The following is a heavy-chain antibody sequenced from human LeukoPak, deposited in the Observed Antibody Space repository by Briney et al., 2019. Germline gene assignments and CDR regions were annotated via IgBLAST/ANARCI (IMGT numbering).Heavy chain of an antibody. CDR3: AREERDYYDSSGYYPRFDY. J-gene: IGHJ4*02. V-gene: IGHV1-69*05. D-gene: IGHD3-22*01. CDR2: IIPIFGTA. CDR1: GGTFSSYA. Sequence: SVKVSCKASGGTFSSYAISWVRQAPGQGLEWMGGIIPIFGTANYAQKFQGRVTITTDESTSTAYMELSSLRSEDTAVYYCAREERDYYDSSGYYPRFDYWGQGTLVTVSS.